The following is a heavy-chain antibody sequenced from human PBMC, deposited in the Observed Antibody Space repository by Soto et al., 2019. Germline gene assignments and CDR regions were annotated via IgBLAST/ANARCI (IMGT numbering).Heavy chain of an antibody. CDR2: ISYDGSNK. Sequence: QVQLVESGGGVVQPGRSLRLSCAASGFTFSSYGMHWVRQAPGKGLEWVAVISYDGSNKYYADSVKGRFTISRDNSKNMLYLQMNSLIAEDTAVYYCAKEGSYDSYYYYGMDVWGQGTTVTVSS. V-gene: IGHV3-30*18. CDR3: AKEGSYDSYYYYGMDV. CDR1: GFTFSSYG. D-gene: IGHD4-17*01. J-gene: IGHJ6*02.